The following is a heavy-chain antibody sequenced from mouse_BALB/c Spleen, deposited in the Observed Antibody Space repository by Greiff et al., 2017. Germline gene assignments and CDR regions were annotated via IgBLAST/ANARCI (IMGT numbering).Heavy chain of an antibody. CDR1: GYTFTDYE. CDR2: IDPETGGT. V-gene: IGHV1-15*01. CDR3: TRGAVQFAY. Sequence: QVQLQQSGAELVRPGASVTLSCKASGYTFTDYEMHWVKQTPVHGLEWIGAIDPETGGTAYNQKFKGKATLTADKSSSTAYMELRSLTSEDSAVYYCTRGAVQFAYWGQGTLVTVSA. J-gene: IGHJ3*01.